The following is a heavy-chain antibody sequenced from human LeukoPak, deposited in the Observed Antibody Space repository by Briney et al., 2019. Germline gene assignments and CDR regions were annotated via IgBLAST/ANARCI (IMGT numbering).Heavy chain of an antibody. CDR2: IKQDGSEK. D-gene: IGHD2-8*01. Sequence: GGSLRLSCAASGFTFSSYWMSWVRQAPGKGLEWVANIKQDGSEKYYVDSVKGRFTISRDNAKNSLYLQMNSLRAEDTAVYYCASNLMKVLHAFDIWGQGTMVTVSS. CDR1: GFTFSSYW. CDR3: ASNLMKVLHAFDI. J-gene: IGHJ3*02. V-gene: IGHV3-7*01.